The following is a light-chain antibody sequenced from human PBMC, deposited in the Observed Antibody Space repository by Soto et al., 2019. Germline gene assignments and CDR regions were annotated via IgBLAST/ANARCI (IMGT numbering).Light chain of an antibody. V-gene: IGLV2-14*01. CDR1: SSDVGSYDY. CDR3: FSFTTTSTHV. CDR2: NVN. Sequence: QSALVQPPSVSGSPGQSVTISCTGTSSDVGSYDYVSWYQQHPGTVPKPMIYNVNTQPSGVSNRFSGSKSGNTAYLTISGLQVEDEAEYFCFSFTTTSTHVFGTGTKVTVL. J-gene: IGLJ1*01.